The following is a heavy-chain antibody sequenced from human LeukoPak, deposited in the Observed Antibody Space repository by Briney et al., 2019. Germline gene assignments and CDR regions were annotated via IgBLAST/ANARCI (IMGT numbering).Heavy chain of an antibody. D-gene: IGHD5-12*01. CDR3: ASDVSGYDSFDY. V-gene: IGHV1-69*04. CDR2: IIPILGIA. J-gene: IGHJ4*02. Sequence: GAAVNVSCKACGGTFSSYAISWVRQAPGQGLEWVRRIIPILGIANNTQKFQAKVTITADKSTSTAYMELSSLRSEDTAVYYCASDVSGYDSFDYWGQGTLVTVSS. CDR1: GGTFSSYA.